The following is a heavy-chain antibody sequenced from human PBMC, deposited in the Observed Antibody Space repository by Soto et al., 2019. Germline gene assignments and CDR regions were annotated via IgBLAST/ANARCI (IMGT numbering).Heavy chain of an antibody. J-gene: IGHJ4*02. CDR2: IYSGGTT. CDR1: GFTVSSNY. D-gene: IGHD2-15*01. Sequence: EVQLVESGGGLIQPGGSLRLSCAVSGFTVSSNYRSWVRQAPGKGLEWVSVIYSGGTTYYADSVKGRFTISRDNSENTLYLQMNSLRAEDTAVYYCARDSWVGFDYWGQGTLVTVSS. CDR3: ARDSWVGFDY. V-gene: IGHV3-53*01.